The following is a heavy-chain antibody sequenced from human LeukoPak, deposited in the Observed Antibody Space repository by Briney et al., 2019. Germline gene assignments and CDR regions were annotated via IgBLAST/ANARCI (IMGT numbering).Heavy chain of an antibody. V-gene: IGHV3-7*01. D-gene: IGHD4-17*01. J-gene: IGHJ4*02. Sequence: GGSLRLSCAASGFTFSRHYMTWVRQTPGKGLGWVANIKPDGSKKGYDDSVKGRFSISRDNAKNSLYLQMNSLRADDTAVYYCARDPAYGALDYWGQGTLVTVSS. CDR1: GFTFSRHY. CDR3: ARDPAYGALDY. CDR2: IKPDGSKK.